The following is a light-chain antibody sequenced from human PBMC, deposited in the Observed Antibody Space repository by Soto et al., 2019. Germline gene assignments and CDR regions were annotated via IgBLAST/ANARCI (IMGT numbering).Light chain of an antibody. CDR1: QNIETW. CDR3: QQYINRWT. V-gene: IGKV1-5*03. J-gene: IGKJ1*01. CDR2: KAS. Sequence: DMQMTQSPSTLSASVGDRVTITCRASQNIETWLAWYQQKPGKAPKLMIYKASSLEGGVPSRFSGSGSGTEFTLTISSLQSDDFATYYCQQYINRWTFGEGTKVDIK.